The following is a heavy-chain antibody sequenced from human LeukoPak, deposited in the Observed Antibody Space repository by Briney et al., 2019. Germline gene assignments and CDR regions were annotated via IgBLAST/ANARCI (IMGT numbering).Heavy chain of an antibody. J-gene: IGHJ4*02. D-gene: IGHD3-3*01. CDR3: AKDRALWSGYFDS. V-gene: IGHV3-30*18. CDR2: ISYDGSDK. Sequence: PGGSLRLSCADSGFTFSNYGMHWVRLAPGKGLEWVAVISYDGSDKYYADSVKGRSTISRDNSKNTLYLQMNSLRDEDTAVYYCAKDRALWSGYFDSWGQGTLVTVSS. CDR1: GFTFSNYG.